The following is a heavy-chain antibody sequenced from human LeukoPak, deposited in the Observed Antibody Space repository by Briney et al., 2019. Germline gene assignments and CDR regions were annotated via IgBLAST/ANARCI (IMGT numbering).Heavy chain of an antibody. Sequence: SETLSLTCTVSGGSISSGGYYWSWIRQHPGAGLEWIGYIYYSGSTYYNPSLKSRVTISVDTSKNQFSLKLSSVTAADTAVYYCARAPVYYYDSSGYYGTYYYYGMDVWGQGTTVTVSS. J-gene: IGHJ6*02. CDR2: IYYSGST. V-gene: IGHV4-31*03. CDR3: ARAPVYYYDSSGYYGTYYYYGMDV. CDR1: GGSISSGGYY. D-gene: IGHD3-22*01.